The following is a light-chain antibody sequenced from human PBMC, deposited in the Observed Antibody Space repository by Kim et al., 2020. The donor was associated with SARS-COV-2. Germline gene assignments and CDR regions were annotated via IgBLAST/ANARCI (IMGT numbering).Light chain of an antibody. CDR1: QSISSW. CDR3: QQYNSPVT. J-gene: IGKJ2*01. Sequence: DIQMTQSPSTLSASVGDIVTITCRASQSISSWLAWYQQKPGKAPKLLIYKASSLESGVPSRFSGSGSGTEFTLTISSLQPDDFATYYCQQYNSPVTFGQGTKLEI. V-gene: IGKV1-5*03. CDR2: KAS.